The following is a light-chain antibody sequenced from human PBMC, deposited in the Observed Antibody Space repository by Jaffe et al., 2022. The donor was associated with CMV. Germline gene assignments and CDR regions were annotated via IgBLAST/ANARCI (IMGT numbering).Light chain of an antibody. J-gene: IGLJ2*01. Sequence: QSVLTQPPSVSAAPGQTVTISCSGSGSNIGNNYVSWYQQFPGTAPKLLIYDNNKRPSGMPDRFSGSKSGTSATLGISGLQTGDEADYYCGTWDSSLSAVVFGGGTKLTVL. CDR2: DNN. V-gene: IGLV1-51*01. CDR1: GSNIGNNY. CDR3: GTWDSSLSAVV.